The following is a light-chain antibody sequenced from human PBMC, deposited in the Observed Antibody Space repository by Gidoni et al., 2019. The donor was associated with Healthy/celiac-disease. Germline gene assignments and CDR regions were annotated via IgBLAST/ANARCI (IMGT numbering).Light chain of an antibody. V-gene: IGKV1-39*01. CDR3: QQSYSTPPS. CDR2: AAS. J-gene: IGKJ5*01. Sequence: DIQITQTPSSLSASVGDRVTITRPASQSISSYLNWYQQKPGKAPKLLIYAASSLQSGVPSRFSGSGSGTDFTLTISSLQPEDFATYYCQQSYSTPPSFGQGTQLEIK. CDR1: QSISSY.